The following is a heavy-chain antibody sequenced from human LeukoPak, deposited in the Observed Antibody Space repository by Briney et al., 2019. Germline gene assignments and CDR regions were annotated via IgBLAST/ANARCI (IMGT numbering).Heavy chain of an antibody. Sequence: GESLKISCKGSGYSFTSYWIGWVRQMPGKGLEWMGIIYPGDSDTSYSPSFQGQVTISADQSIPTAYLQWSSLKASDTDMYYCAGPMTGYHEFAFDIWGQGTMVTVSS. D-gene: IGHD3-9*01. CDR2: IYPGDSDT. CDR3: AGPMTGYHEFAFDI. CDR1: GYSFTSYW. V-gene: IGHV5-51*01. J-gene: IGHJ3*02.